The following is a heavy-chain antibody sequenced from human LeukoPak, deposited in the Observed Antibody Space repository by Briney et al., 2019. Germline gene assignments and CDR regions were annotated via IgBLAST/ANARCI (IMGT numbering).Heavy chain of an antibody. CDR3: AKGYCYSSSCSLDY. Sequence: GGSLRLSCAASGFTFSSYWMSWVRQAPGKGLEWVANIKQDGSEKYYVDSVKGRFTISRDNAKNSLYLQMNSLRAEDTAVYYCAKGYCYSSSCSLDYWGQGALVTVS. J-gene: IGHJ4*02. CDR1: GFTFSSYW. D-gene: IGHD2-2*01. CDR2: IKQDGSEK. V-gene: IGHV3-7*01.